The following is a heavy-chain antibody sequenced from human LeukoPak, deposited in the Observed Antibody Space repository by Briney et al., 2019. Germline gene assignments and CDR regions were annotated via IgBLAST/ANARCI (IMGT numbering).Heavy chain of an antibody. V-gene: IGHV3-48*01. CDR1: GFNFIDYS. Sequence: GGSLRLSCAASGFNFIDYSMNWARQAPGKGLEWISYIGISSGNTKYADSVKGRLTISRDKARNSLYLQMNSLRVEDTAMYYCARDHRYAFDNWGHGTLVTVSS. J-gene: IGHJ4*01. CDR3: ARDHRYAFDN. CDR2: IGISSGNT. D-gene: IGHD5-12*01.